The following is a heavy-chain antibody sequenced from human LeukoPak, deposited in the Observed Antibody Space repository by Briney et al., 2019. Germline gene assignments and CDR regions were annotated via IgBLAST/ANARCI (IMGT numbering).Heavy chain of an antibody. CDR1: GDSISSSNCY. Sequence: KPSETLSLTCTVSGDSISSSNCYWGWIRQPPGKGLEWIGSIYFSGGTYYNASLKSRVTISVDTSKNQFSLKLSSVTAADTAVYYCARHGSRLRRGNWFDPWGQGTLVTVSS. J-gene: IGHJ5*02. V-gene: IGHV4-39*01. D-gene: IGHD3-16*01. CDR2: IYFSGGT. CDR3: ARHGSRLRRGNWFDP.